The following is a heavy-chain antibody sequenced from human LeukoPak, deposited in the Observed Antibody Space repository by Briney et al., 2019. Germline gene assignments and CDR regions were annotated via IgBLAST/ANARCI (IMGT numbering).Heavy chain of an antibody. D-gene: IGHD3-3*01. Sequence: SETLSLTCAVYGGSFSGYYWSWVRQPPGKGLEWIGEINYSGSTNYNPSLKSRVTISVDTSKNQFSLKLSSVTAADTAVYYCARLGGDFWSGYYYYYMDVWGKGTTVTVSS. V-gene: IGHV4-34*01. CDR1: GGSFSGYY. CDR2: INYSGST. CDR3: ARLGGDFWSGYYYYYMDV. J-gene: IGHJ6*03.